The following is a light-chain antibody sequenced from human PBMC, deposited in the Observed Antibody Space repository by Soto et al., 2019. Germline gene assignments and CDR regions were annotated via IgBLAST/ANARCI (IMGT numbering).Light chain of an antibody. Sequence: DIQMTQSPSSVSASLGDRVTITCRASQGINTWLAWYQQKPGKVPKMLIYDASSLQSVVPPRFSGSGSGTDCTLTIDSLQPEEFATYYCQQADSFPVTFGQGTRVEIK. CDR3: QQADSFPVT. J-gene: IGKJ5*01. V-gene: IGKV1D-12*01. CDR1: QGINTW. CDR2: DAS.